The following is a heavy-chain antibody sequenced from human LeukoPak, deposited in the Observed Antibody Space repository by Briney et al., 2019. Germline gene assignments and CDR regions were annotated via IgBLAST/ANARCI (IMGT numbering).Heavy chain of an antibody. J-gene: IGHJ4*02. CDR2: IWYDGSNK. V-gene: IGHV3-33*06. CDR3: AKGRDIVVVPAAISYYFDY. CDR1: GFTFSSYG. D-gene: IGHD2-2*01. Sequence: PGRSLRLSCAASGFTFSSYGMHWVRQAPGKGLERVAVIWYDGSNKYYADSVKGRFTISRDNSKNTLYLQMNSLRAEDTAVYYCAKGRDIVVVPAAISYYFDYWGQGTLVTVSS.